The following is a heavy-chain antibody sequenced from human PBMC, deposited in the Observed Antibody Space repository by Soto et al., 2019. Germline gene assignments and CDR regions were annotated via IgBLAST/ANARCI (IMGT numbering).Heavy chain of an antibody. CDR3: AQWGHDYIWGSYRYATADY. V-gene: IGHV1-18*01. J-gene: IGHJ4*02. D-gene: IGHD3-16*02. CDR2: ISPYNSNT. Sequence: ASVKVSCKPSGYIFINYGISWMRQAPGQGLEWMGWISPYNSNTHYAQKFQGRVTMTRNTSIGTAYMELSSLRSDDTAVYYCAQWGHDYIWGSYRYATADYWGQGTLVTVSS. CDR1: GYIFINYG.